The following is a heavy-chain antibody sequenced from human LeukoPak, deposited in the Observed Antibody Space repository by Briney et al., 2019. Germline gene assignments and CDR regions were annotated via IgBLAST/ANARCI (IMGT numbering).Heavy chain of an antibody. V-gene: IGHV1-18*01. CDR2: ISAYNGNT. CDR3: ATRILGYGDYFDY. J-gene: IGHJ4*02. D-gene: IGHD4-17*01. Sequence: GASVKVSCKASGYTFTSYGISWVRQAPGQGLEWMGWISAYNGNTNYAQKLQGRDTMTTDTSTSTAHMELRSLRSDDTAVYYCATRILGYGDYFDYWGQGTLVTVSS. CDR1: GYTFTSYG.